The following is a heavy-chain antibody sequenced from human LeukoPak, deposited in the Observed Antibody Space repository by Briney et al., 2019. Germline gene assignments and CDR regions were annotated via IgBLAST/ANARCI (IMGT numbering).Heavy chain of an antibody. Sequence: EASVKVSCKASGYTFTGYYMHWVRQAPGQGLEWMGWINPNSGGTNYAQKFQGRVTMTRDTSISTAYMELSRLRSDDTAVYYCARGQGGLYYYYGMDVWGQGTTVTVSS. CDR1: GYTFTGYY. CDR2: INPNSGGT. J-gene: IGHJ6*02. D-gene: IGHD3-16*01. CDR3: ARGQGGLYYYYGMDV. V-gene: IGHV1-2*02.